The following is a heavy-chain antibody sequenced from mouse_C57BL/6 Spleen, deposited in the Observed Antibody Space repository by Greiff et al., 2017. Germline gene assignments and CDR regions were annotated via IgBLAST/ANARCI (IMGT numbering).Heavy chain of an antibody. J-gene: IGHJ1*03. D-gene: IGHD1-1*01. Sequence: VQLQQSGPELVKPGASVKISCKASGYSFTDYNMNWVKQSNGKSLEWLGVMPPNYGTTSCNQKFQGKATLTVDHSSSSAYMQLNSLTSEDSAVYYCAREVSYYGSSFWYIDVWGTGTTVTVSS. CDR3: AREVSYYGSSFWYIDV. CDR2: MPPNYGTT. CDR1: GYSFTDYN. V-gene: IGHV1-39*01.